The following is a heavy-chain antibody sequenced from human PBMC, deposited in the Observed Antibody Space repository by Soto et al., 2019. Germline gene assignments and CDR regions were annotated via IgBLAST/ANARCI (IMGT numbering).Heavy chain of an antibody. V-gene: IGHV3-73*01. CDR3: NPIYGDFAFDI. J-gene: IGHJ3*02. CDR1: GFTFSGSA. CDR2: IRSKANSYAT. D-gene: IGHD4-17*01. Sequence: GSLRLSCAASGFTFSGSAMHWVRQASGKGLEWVGRIRSKANSYATAYAASVKGRFTISRDDSKNTAYLQMNSQKTEDTAVYYCNPIYGDFAFDIWGQGTMVTVSS.